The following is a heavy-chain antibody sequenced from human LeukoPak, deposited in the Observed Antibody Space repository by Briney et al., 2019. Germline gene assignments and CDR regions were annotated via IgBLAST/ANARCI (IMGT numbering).Heavy chain of an antibody. J-gene: IGHJ3*02. Sequence: ASVKVSCKASRDTLTEHYLHWVPQAPGQGPEWMGGINPKSGLTISAQNPQGRATVTRDTSRSTAHMALRRLRSDDTAVYYCARDLALHDTSFVFDMWGQGTMVTVSS. CDR3: ARDLALHDTSFVFDM. V-gene: IGHV1-2*02. CDR2: INPKSGLT. D-gene: IGHD3-9*01. CDR1: RDTLTEHY.